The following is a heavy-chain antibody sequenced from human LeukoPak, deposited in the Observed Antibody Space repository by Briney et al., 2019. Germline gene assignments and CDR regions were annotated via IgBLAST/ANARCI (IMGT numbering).Heavy chain of an antibody. D-gene: IGHD3-10*01. Sequence: SETLSLTCTVSGGAISSYYWSWIRQPPGKGLEWIGYIYYSGSTNYNPSLKSRVTISVDTSKNQFSLKLSSVTAADTAVYYCARGRGVTDYWGQGTLVTVSS. J-gene: IGHJ4*02. V-gene: IGHV4-59*01. CDR3: ARGRGVTDY. CDR2: IYYSGST. CDR1: GGAISSYY.